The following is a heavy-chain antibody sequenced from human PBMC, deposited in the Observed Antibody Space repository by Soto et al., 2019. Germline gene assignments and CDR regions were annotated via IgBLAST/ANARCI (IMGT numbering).Heavy chain of an antibody. CDR2: INPSGGST. Sequence: ASGKVSCKASGYTFTSYYMHWVRQAPGQGLEWMGIINPSGGSTSYAQKFQGRVTMTRDTSTSTVYMELSSLRSEDTAVYYCARETPALFDAFDIWGQGTMVTVSS. V-gene: IGHV1-46*03. D-gene: IGHD2-2*01. CDR1: GYTFTSYY. CDR3: ARETPALFDAFDI. J-gene: IGHJ3*02.